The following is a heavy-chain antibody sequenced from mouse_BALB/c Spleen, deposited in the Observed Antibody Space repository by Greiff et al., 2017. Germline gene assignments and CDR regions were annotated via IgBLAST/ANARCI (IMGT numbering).Heavy chain of an antibody. CDR3: TRDHYDGGSWFAY. CDR1: GFTFSSYT. Sequence: EVKVVESGGGLVKRGGSLKLSCAASGFTFSSYTMSWVRQTPEKRLEWVATISSGGSYTYYPDSVKGRFTISRDNAKNTLYLQMSSLKSEDTAMYYCTRDHYDGGSWFAYWGQGTLVTVSA. V-gene: IGHV5-6-4*01. D-gene: IGHD2-3*01. CDR2: ISSGGSYT. J-gene: IGHJ3*01.